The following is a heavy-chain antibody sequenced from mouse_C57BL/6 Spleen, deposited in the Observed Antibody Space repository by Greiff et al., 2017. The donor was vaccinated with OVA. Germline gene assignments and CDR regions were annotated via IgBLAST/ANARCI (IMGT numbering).Heavy chain of an antibody. CDR2: INPNNGGT. CDR1: GYTFTDYY. D-gene: IGHD1-1*01. J-gene: IGHJ2*01. CDR3: ASPITTVVATSYYFDY. Sequence: EVQLQQSGPELVKPGASVKISCKASGYTFTDYYMNWVKQSHGKSLEWIGDINPNNGGTSYNQKFKGKATLTVDKSSSTAYMELRSLTSEDSAVYYCASPITTVVATSYYFDYWGQGTTLTVSS. V-gene: IGHV1-26*01.